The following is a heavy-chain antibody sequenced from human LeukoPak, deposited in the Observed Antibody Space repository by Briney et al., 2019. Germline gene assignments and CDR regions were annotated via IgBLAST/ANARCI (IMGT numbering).Heavy chain of an antibody. CDR1: GFTFSSYS. V-gene: IGHV3-48*04. J-gene: IGHJ4*02. CDR2: ISNSGSSK. D-gene: IGHD3-10*01. CDR3: ARARVPGELNY. Sequence: QSGGSLRLSCAASGFTFSSYSMNWVRQAPGKGLEWLSYISNSGSSKYYADSVRGRFTISRDNAKNSLYLQMNSLRAEDTAVYYCARARVPGELNYWGQGTLVTVSS.